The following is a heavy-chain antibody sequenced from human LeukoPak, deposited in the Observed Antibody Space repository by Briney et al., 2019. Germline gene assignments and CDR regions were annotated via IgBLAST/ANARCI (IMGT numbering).Heavy chain of an antibody. V-gene: IGHV4-4*07. J-gene: IGHJ4*02. CDR1: GGSFSGYY. Sequence: SETLSLTCAVYGGSFSGYYWSWIRQPAGKGLEWIGRIYTSGSTNYNPSLKSRVIISVDTSKNQFSLKLSSVTAADTAVYYCAREITIFGVVTIDYFDYWGQGTLVTVSS. D-gene: IGHD3-3*01. CDR2: IYTSGST. CDR3: AREITIFGVVTIDYFDY.